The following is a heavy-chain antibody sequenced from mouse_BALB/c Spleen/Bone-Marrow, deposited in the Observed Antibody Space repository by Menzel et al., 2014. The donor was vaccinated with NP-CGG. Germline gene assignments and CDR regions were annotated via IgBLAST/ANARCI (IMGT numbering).Heavy chain of an antibody. CDR2: ISYSGST. D-gene: IGHD2-3*01. CDR1: GDSITSGY. CDR3: ATHDGYYFDY. V-gene: IGHV3-8*02. Sequence: EVKLVESGPSLVKPSQSLSLTCSVTGDSITSGYWNWIRKFPGNKLGYMGYISYSGSTYYSPSLKSRISITRDTSKNQYYLQFNSVTTEDTATDYCATHDGYYFDYWGQVTTLTVSS. J-gene: IGHJ2*01.